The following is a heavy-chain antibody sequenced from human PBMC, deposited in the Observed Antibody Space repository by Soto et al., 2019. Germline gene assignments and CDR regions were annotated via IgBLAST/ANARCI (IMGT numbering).Heavy chain of an antibody. CDR1: GFTFSSYA. CDR3: AKDIDYGDYVTPFDY. J-gene: IGHJ4*02. CDR2: ISGSGGST. Sequence: PGGSLRLSCAASGFTFSSYAMSWVRQAPGKGLEWVSAISGSGGSTYYADSVKGRFTISRDNSKNTLYLQMNSLRAEDTAVYYCAKDIDYGDYVTPFDYWGQGTLVTVSS. V-gene: IGHV3-23*01. D-gene: IGHD4-17*01.